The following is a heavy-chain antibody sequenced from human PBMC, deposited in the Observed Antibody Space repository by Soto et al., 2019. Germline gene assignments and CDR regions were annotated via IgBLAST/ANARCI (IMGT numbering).Heavy chain of an antibody. D-gene: IGHD3-22*01. V-gene: IGHV5-10-1*01. J-gene: IGHJ3*02. CDR2: IDPSDSYT. CDR3: ARLYYDSSGYLAFDI. Sequence: GESLKISCKGSGYSFTSYWVSWGRQMPGKGLEWMGRIDPSDSYTNYSPSFQGHVTISADKSISTAYLQWSSLKASDTAMYYCARLYYDSSGYLAFDIWGQGTMVTVSS. CDR1: GYSFTSYW.